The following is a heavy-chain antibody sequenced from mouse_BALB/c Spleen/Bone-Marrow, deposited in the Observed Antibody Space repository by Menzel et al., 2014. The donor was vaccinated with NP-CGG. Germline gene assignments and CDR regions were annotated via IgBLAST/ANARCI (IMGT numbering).Heavy chain of an antibody. CDR2: IYPGDGDT. CDR3: AKVTTGFAY. J-gene: IGHJ3*01. D-gene: IGHD2-2*01. V-gene: IGHV1-80*01. CDR1: GYAFSRYW. Sequence: QVPLQQSGAALVRPGSSVKISCKASGYAFSRYWVTWVTQRPGQGLEWIGQIYPGDGDTNYNGKFKDKVTLTADKSSSAAYMQLSSLTSDDSAVYFCAKVTTGFAYWGQGTLVAVSA.